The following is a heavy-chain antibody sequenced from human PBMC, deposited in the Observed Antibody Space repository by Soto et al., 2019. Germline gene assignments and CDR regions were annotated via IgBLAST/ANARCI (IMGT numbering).Heavy chain of an antibody. CDR3: ATTQFSSGWYLNY. CDR2: IWYDGSNK. J-gene: IGHJ4*02. V-gene: IGHV3-33*01. D-gene: IGHD6-19*01. CDR1: GFTFSNYG. Sequence: GGSLRLSCAASGFTFSNYGMHWVRQAPGKGLEWVAVIWYDGSNKYYVDSVKGRFTISRDNSKNTLYLQMNSLRAEDTAVYYCATTQFSSGWYLNYWGQGTLVTVSS.